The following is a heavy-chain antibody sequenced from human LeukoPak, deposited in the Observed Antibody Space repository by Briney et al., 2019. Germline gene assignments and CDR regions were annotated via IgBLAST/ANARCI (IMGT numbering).Heavy chain of an antibody. CDR3: ARGHTGY. V-gene: IGHV4-34*01. J-gene: IGHJ4*02. CDR2: INHSGST. Sequence: SETLSLTCAVYGASFSGYYWSWIRQPPGKGLEWIGEINHSGSTNYNPSLKSRVTISVDTSKNQFSLKLSSVTAADTAVYYCARGHTGYWGQGTLVTVSS. CDR1: GASFSGYY.